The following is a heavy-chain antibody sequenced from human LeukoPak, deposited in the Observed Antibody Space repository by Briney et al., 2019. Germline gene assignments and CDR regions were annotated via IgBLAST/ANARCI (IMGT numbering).Heavy chain of an antibody. CDR1: GGSIRSYH. CDR2: IYTSGNT. D-gene: IGHD3-16*01. Sequence: SETLSLTCTVSGGSIRSYHWSWIRQPAGKGLEWVGLIYTSGNTKYNSSLKSRVSMSVDTSKNQFSLKLRSATAADTAVYFCASLGSGRFFDLWGRGTLVTVSS. CDR3: ASLGSGRFFDL. V-gene: IGHV4-4*07. J-gene: IGHJ2*01.